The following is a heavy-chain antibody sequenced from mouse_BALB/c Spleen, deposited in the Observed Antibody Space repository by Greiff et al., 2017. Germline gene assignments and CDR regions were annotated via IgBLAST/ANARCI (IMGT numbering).Heavy chain of an antibody. Sequence: VHLVESGPGLVAPSQSLSITCTVSGFSLTSYGVHWVRQPPGKGLEWLGVIWAGGSTNYNSALMSRLSISKDNSKSQVFLKMNSLQTDDTAMYYCARGDPSTMISAMDYWGQGTSVTVSS. CDR2: IWAGGST. D-gene: IGHD2-4*01. CDR1: GFSLTSYG. CDR3: ARGDPSTMISAMDY. J-gene: IGHJ4*01. V-gene: IGHV2-9*02.